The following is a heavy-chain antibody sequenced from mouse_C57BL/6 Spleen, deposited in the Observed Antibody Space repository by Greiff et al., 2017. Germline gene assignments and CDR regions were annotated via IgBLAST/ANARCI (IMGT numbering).Heavy chain of an antibody. CDR2: IDPETGGT. J-gene: IGHJ4*01. Sequence: QVQLQQSGAELVRPGASVTLSCKASGYTFTDYEMHWVKQTPVHGLEWIGAIDPETGGTAYNQKFKGKAILTADKSSSTAYMELSSLTSEDSAVYYCTRSLLNYAMDYWGQGTSVTVAS. D-gene: IGHD2-12*01. V-gene: IGHV1-15*01. CDR3: TRSLLNYAMDY. CDR1: GYTFTDYE.